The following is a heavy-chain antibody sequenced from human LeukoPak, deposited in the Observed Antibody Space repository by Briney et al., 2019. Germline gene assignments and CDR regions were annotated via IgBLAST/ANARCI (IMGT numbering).Heavy chain of an antibody. CDR1: GYIFTSYE. CDR2: MNPNSGNT. D-gene: IGHD3-9*01. J-gene: IGHJ4*02. CDR3: ARAPVLRYFDWLLYEQDY. V-gene: IGHV1-8*01. Sequence: ASVKVSCKASGYIFTSYEINWVRQATGQGLEWMGWMNPNSGNTGYAQKFQGRVTMTRNTSISTAYMELSSLRSEDTAVYYCARAPVLRYFDWLLYEQDYWGQGTLVTVSS.